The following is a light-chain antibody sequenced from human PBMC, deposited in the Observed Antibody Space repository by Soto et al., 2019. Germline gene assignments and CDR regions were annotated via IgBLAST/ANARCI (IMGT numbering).Light chain of an antibody. Sequence: DIQMTQSPSSLSASVGDRVTITCRASQSISSYLNWYQQKPGKASKLLIYAASSLQSGVPSRFSGSGSGTDFTLTISSLQPEDFATYYCQQSYSTPLTFGGGTKVDIK. J-gene: IGKJ4*01. CDR3: QQSYSTPLT. V-gene: IGKV1-39*01. CDR1: QSISSY. CDR2: AAS.